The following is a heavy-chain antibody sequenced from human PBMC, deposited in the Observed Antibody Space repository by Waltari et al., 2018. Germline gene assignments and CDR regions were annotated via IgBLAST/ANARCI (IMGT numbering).Heavy chain of an antibody. Sequence: QVQLQESGPGLVKPSETVSLIVHVSGGSMISSNWNWIRQPAGKGPEWIGRIYTSGTTNYNPSLKSRVTMSLDTSKNQFSLKLSSVTAADTAVYYCARDLGYCSNGLCFHFDSWGQGTLVTVSS. CDR1: GGSMISSN. J-gene: IGHJ4*02. CDR3: ARDLGYCSNGLCFHFDS. D-gene: IGHD2-8*01. CDR2: IYTSGTT. V-gene: IGHV4-4*07.